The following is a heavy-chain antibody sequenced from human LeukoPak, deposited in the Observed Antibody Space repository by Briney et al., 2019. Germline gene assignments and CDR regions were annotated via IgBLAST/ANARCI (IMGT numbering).Heavy chain of an antibody. D-gene: IGHD5-12*01. CDR3: ARGRYSGYDFWFDP. J-gene: IGHJ5*02. CDR2: IYSSGST. V-gene: IGHV4-61*03. CDR1: GGSVSSGNDY. Sequence: SETLSLTCTVSGGSVSSGNDYWSWIRQPPGKGLEWIGYIYSSGSTNYNPSLKSRVTMSADTSRNHFSLGLSSVTAADTAVYYCARGRYSGYDFWFDPWGQGTLVTVSS.